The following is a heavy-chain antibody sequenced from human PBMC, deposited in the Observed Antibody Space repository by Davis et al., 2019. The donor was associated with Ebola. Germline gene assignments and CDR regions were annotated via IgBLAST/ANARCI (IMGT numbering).Heavy chain of an antibody. CDR3: ARMDWNNEEAFDV. CDR1: GFTFGNCS. Sequence: GESLKISCGASGFTFGNCSMHWVRQVPGKGLVWVSGIDPDGTSTTYADSVQGRFTISRDNAKNTLYLQMDSLTAEDTAVYYCARMDWNNEEAFDVWGQGTMVTVSS. CDR2: IDPDGTST. J-gene: IGHJ3*01. V-gene: IGHV3-74*03. D-gene: IGHD1/OR15-1a*01.